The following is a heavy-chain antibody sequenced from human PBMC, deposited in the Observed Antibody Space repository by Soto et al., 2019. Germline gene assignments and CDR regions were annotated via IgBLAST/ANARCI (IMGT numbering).Heavy chain of an antibody. CDR2: ITVNSGNT. D-gene: IGHD6-19*01. Sequence: QVQLVQSGVEVKKPGASVKVSCKASGYTFTSYGIGWVRQAPGQGLEWMGWITVNSGNTNYPQKLQGRVTMTTDTYTSTAYMELGCLTSVDTALYYCGRGLGGGWYCFDYWGQGTLVTVSS. CDR3: GRGLGGGWYCFDY. V-gene: IGHV1-18*01. CDR1: GYTFTSYG. J-gene: IGHJ4*02.